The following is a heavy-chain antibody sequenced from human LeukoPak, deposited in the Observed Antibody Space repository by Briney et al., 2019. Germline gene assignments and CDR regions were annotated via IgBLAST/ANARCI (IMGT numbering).Heavy chain of an antibody. CDR1: GGSFRGYY. CDR3: ARLRRCRLAEFDY. V-gene: IGHV4-34*01. J-gene: IGHJ4*02. CDR2: INHSGST. D-gene: IGHD3-3*02. Sequence: SETLSLTCPVYGGSFRGYYWGWLRQPPAKGLDGIGEINHSGSTNYNPSLKSRVTISVDTSKNQFSLTLNSLAAADTPVYYCARLRRCRLAEFDYWGQGTLVTVSS.